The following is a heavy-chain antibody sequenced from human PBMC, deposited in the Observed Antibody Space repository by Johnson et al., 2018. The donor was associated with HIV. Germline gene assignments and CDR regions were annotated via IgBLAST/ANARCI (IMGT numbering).Heavy chain of an antibody. Sequence: QVQLVESGGGVVQPGRSLRLSCAASGFTFSSYGMHCVRQAPGKGLEWVSFISYDGSNKYYADSVRGRFTISRDNSKNTLYLQMNSLRAEDTAVYYWAKLQHSYGYAAFDIWGQGTMVTVSS. CDR3: AKLQHSYGYAAFDI. CDR2: ISYDGSNK. J-gene: IGHJ3*02. CDR1: GFTFSSYG. D-gene: IGHD5-18*01. V-gene: IGHV3-30*18.